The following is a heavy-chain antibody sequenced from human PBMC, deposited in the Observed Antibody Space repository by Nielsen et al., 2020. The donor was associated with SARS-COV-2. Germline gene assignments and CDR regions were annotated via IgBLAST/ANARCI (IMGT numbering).Heavy chain of an antibody. CDR3: AKYDTHSD. V-gene: IGHV4-4*08. J-gene: IGHJ4*02. D-gene: IGHD3-22*01. CDR2: SSARGAT. Sequence: SETLSLTCTVSGASVKNFHWTWHRQFPGKGLEWIGYSSARGATRYNPSLKSRVSISIDTSKNQFSLNLMSVTAADSAIYFCAKYDTHSDWGQGTQVIVSS. CDR1: GASVKNFH.